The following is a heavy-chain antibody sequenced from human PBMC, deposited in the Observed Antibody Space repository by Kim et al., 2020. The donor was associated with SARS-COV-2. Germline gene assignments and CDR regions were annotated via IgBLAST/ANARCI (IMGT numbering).Heavy chain of an antibody. J-gene: IGHJ3*02. CDR3: ARLYYYDSSGYRPNAFDI. CDR1: GYSFTSYW. V-gene: IGHV5-51*07. Sequence: GESLKISCKGSGYSFTSYWIGWVHQMPGKGLEWMGIIYPGDSDTRYSPSFQGQVTISADKSISTAYLQWSSLKASDTAMYYCARLYYYDSSGYRPNAFDIWGQGTMVTVSS. CDR2: IYPGDSDT. D-gene: IGHD3-22*01.